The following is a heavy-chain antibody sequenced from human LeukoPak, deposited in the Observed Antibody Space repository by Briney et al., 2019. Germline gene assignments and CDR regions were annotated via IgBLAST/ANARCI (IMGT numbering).Heavy chain of an antibody. J-gene: IGHJ3*02. CDR1: GFTFSSYW. V-gene: IGHV4-34*08. CDR3: ASRQRGYRTLGAFDI. CDR2: INHSGST. Sequence: GSLRLSCAASGFTFSSYWMSWIRQPPGKGLEWIGEINHSGSTNYNPSLKSRVTISVDTSKNQFSLKLSSVTAADTAVYYCASRQRGYRTLGAFDIWGQGTMVTVSS. D-gene: IGHD5-18*01.